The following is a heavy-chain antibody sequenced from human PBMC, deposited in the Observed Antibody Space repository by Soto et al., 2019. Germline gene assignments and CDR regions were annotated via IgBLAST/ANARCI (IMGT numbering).Heavy chain of an antibody. Sequence: LRLSCTASGFTFGDYAMIWVRQAPGKGLAWVGFIRSKAYGGTTEHAASVKGRFTISRDDSKSIAYLQMNSLKTEDTAVYYCTREGYSYGYVYPDYWGQGTLVTVSS. CDR2: IRSKAYGGTT. CDR3: TREGYSYGYVYPDY. CDR1: GFTFGDYA. J-gene: IGHJ4*02. D-gene: IGHD5-18*01. V-gene: IGHV3-49*04.